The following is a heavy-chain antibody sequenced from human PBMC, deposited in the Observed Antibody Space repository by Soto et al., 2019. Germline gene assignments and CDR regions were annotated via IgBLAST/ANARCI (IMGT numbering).Heavy chain of an antibody. CDR1: GGSISGSDYY. J-gene: IGHJ4*02. D-gene: IGHD3-22*01. CDR2: IYYSGIT. CDR3: ARLVYDSSGYRPAFDY. V-gene: IGHV4-39*01. Sequence: PSETLSLTCTVSGGSISGSDYYWGWIRQPPGKGLEWIGNIYYSGITYFYPSLKSRVTISVDTSKNQFSLKLSSVTASDTAVYYCARLVYDSSGYRPAFDYWGQGTLVTVSS.